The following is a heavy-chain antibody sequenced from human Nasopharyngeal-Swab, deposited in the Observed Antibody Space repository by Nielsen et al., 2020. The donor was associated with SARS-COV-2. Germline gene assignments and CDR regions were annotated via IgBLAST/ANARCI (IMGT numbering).Heavy chain of an antibody. CDR1: GGTFSSYG. CDR2: IIPTAGLA. Sequence: SVKVSCKASGGTFSSYGISWVRQAPGQGLEWMGRIIPTAGLANYAQQFQGSVTITADTSTSTSYMELSSLRSEDTAVYYCARDKRIYFDSSGHLDCWGQGTLVTVSS. CDR3: ARDKRIYFDSSGHLDC. J-gene: IGHJ4*02. V-gene: IGHV1-69*04. D-gene: IGHD3-22*01.